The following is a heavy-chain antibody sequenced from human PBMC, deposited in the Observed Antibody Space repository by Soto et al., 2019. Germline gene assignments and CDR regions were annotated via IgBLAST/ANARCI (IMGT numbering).Heavy chain of an antibody. CDR2: IYSGGST. V-gene: IGHV3-53*01. J-gene: IGHJ6*02. CDR3: ARDHVTIFGVVSYGMDV. Sequence: GGSLRLSCAASGFTVSSNYMSWVRQAPGKGLEWVSVIYSGGSTYYADSVKGRFTISRDNSKNTLYLQMNSLRAEDTAVYYCARDHVTIFGVVSYGMDVWGQGTTVTVSS. CDR1: GFTVSSNY. D-gene: IGHD3-3*01.